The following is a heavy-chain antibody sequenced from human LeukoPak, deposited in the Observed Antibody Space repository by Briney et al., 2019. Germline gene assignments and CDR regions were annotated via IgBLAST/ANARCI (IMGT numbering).Heavy chain of an antibody. J-gene: IGHJ6*03. V-gene: IGHV3-30*02. CDR3: AKGGYSNGRYYYYYMDV. CDR2: IRYDGNNK. D-gene: IGHD5-18*01. CDR1: GFTFSSYG. Sequence: GGSLRLSCAASGFTFSSYGMHWVRQAPGKGLEWVAFIRYDGNNKYYADSVKGRFTISRDNSKNTLYLQMNSLRAEDTAVYYCAKGGYSNGRYYYYYMDVWGEGTTVTVSS.